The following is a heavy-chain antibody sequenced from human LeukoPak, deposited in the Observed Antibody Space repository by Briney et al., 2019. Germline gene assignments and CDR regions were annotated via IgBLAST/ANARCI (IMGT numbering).Heavy chain of an antibody. J-gene: IGHJ4*02. CDR3: AKDIAQGYTFGSIEQDY. CDR1: GFTFSSYA. D-gene: IGHD5-18*01. CDR2: ISGSGGST. V-gene: IGHV3-23*01. Sequence: GGSLRLSCAASGFTFSSYAMSWVRQAPGKGLEWVSAISGSGGSTYYADSVKGRFTISRDNSKNTLYPQMNSLRAEDTAVYYCAKDIAQGYTFGSIEQDYWGQGTLVTVSS.